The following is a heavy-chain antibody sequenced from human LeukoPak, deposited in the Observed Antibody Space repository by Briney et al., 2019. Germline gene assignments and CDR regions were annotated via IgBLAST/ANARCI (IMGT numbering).Heavy chain of an antibody. V-gene: IGHV4-59*01. CDR3: ASSSGYYYYYMDV. D-gene: IGHD6-6*01. J-gene: IGHJ6*03. CDR1: GASISSYY. CDR2: IYYSGST. Sequence: SETLSLTCTVSGASISSYYWSWIRQPPGKGLEWIGYIYYSGSTNYNPSLKSRVTISVDTSKNQFSLKLSSVTAADTAVYYCASSSGYYYYYMDVWGKGTTVTVSS.